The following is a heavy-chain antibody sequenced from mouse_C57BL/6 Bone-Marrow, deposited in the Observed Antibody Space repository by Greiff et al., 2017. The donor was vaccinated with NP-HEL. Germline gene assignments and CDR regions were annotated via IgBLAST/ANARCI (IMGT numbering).Heavy chain of an antibody. J-gene: IGHJ3*01. V-gene: IGHV1-82*01. D-gene: IGHD2-2*01. CDR2: IYPGDGDT. CDR1: GYAFSSSW. CDR3: ARGSTMVSGFAY. Sequence: VQLQQSGPELVKPGASVKISCKASGYAFSSSWMNWVKQRPGKGLEWIGRIYPGDGDTNYNGKFKGKATLTADKSSSTAYMQLSSLTSEDSAVYFCARGSTMVSGFAYWGQGTLVTVSA.